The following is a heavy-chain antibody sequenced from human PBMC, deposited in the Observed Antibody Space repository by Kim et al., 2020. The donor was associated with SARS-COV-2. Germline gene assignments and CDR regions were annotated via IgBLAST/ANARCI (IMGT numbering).Heavy chain of an antibody. V-gene: IGHV1-69*01. J-gene: IGHJ4*02. CDR3: ARGGAGYSSSWDY. D-gene: IGHD6-13*01. Sequence: YARKIQARVTITADESTSPAYMELSSLRSEDTAVYYCARGGAGYSSSWDYWGQGTLVTVSS.